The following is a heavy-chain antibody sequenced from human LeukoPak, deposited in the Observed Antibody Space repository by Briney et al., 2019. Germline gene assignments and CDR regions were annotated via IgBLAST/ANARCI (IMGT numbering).Heavy chain of an antibody. D-gene: IGHD3-10*01. CDR3: ARQRAWFGEWAFEY. J-gene: IGHJ4*02. CDR2: IKSGDTT. V-gene: IGHV4-39*01. Sequence: SETPSLTCTVSDGSISSSTFYWGWIRQPPGRGLEWIGSIKSGDTTYYNPSLKSRVTMFVDTSKNQVSLELNSVTAADTAVYYCARQRAWFGEWAFEYWGQGTLVTVSS. CDR1: DGSISSSTFY.